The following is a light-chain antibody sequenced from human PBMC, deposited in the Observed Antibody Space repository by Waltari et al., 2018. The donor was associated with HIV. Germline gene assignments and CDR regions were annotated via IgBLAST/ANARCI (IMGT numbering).Light chain of an antibody. CDR2: DKY. Sequence: QSVLTHPPSVSAAPGQKVTISCSRSNYNIWNNFVSCYQQLPRTAPKLLIDDKYTRTSGIPYRFSSAKSGSAATLVITRLQTGDEDDYDCGTWDRSLNGVRVFGGGTKLTVL. CDR1: NYNIWNNF. CDR3: GTWDRSLNGVRV. V-gene: IGLV1-51*01. J-gene: IGLJ3*02.